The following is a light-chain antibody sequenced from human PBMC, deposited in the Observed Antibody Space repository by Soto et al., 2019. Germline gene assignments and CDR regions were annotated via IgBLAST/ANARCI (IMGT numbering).Light chain of an antibody. V-gene: IGLV2-14*02. Sequence: QSALTQPASVSGSPGQSITISCTGTRSDVGSYNLVSWYQQYPGKAPKLMIYEVSYRPSGVSNRFSGSKSGNTASLTISGLQAEDEADYYCSSFTTSSTRVFGTGTKLTVL. CDR2: EVS. CDR3: SSFTTSSTRV. J-gene: IGLJ1*01. CDR1: RSDVGSYNL.